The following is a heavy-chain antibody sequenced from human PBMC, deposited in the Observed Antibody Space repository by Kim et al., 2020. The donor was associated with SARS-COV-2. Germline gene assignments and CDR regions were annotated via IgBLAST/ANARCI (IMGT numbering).Heavy chain of an antibody. V-gene: IGHV3-48*02. CDR3: ARESLAWFGMDV. Sequence: ADSRHGPLPISRDDAKNALYLQMNSLRDEDTAVYYCARESLAWFGMDVWGQGTTVSVSS. J-gene: IGHJ6*02. D-gene: IGHD3-3*02.